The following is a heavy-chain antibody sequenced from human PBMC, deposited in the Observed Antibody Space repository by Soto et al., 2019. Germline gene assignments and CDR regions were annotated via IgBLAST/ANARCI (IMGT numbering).Heavy chain of an antibody. Sequence: ASVKVSCKTSGYTFAAFFIHWIRQAPGQGLEWTGWINPTSGATVSAQKFQDRVTMTRDTSISTAYMELRGLKSDDTAVYYCTRDPDYGDYWGYFFDYWGQGTPVTVSS. CDR2: INPTSGAT. CDR3: TRDPDYGDYWGYFFDY. CDR1: GYTFAAFF. D-gene: IGHD4-17*01. J-gene: IGHJ4*02. V-gene: IGHV1-2*02.